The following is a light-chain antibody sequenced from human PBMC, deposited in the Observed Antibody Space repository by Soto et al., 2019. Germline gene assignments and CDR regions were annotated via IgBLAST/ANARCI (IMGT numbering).Light chain of an antibody. V-gene: IGKV1-39*01. CDR2: DAS. CDR3: QQSYSTLTWT. Sequence: DIQMTQSPSSLSASVGDRVTITCRASQSIINYVNWYQHKPGKAPKLLIYDASSLQSGVPPRFSGSGSGTDFTLIISSLQPGDFATYYCQQSYSTLTWTFGQGTKVEIK. J-gene: IGKJ1*01. CDR1: QSIINY.